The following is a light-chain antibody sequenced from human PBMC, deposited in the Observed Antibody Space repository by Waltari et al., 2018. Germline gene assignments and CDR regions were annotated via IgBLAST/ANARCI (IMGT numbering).Light chain of an antibody. V-gene: IGKV3-11*01. CDR2: YSS. Sequence: ELVLTQSPATLSVSPGDTATLPCRASQNINPFIVCYQQKPGQAPRLLIYYSSNRATGIPARFSGSGSGTDFTLTISSLEAEDYAVYYCQQRSTWPLTFGGGTRVEIK. CDR1: QNINPF. J-gene: IGKJ4*01. CDR3: QQRSTWPLT.